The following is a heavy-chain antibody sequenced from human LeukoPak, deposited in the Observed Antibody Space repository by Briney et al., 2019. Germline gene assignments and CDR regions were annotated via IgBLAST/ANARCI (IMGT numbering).Heavy chain of an antibody. D-gene: IGHD3-3*01. J-gene: IGHJ5*01. CDR3: AKSTQITVFGVPPPDS. Sequence: GGSLRLSCAASGFTFSSYSMNWVRQAPGKGLEWVSYISTSSSTIYYADSVKGRFTISRDNSENTLYLQMNSLRAEDTAVYYCAKSTQITVFGVPPPDSWGQGTLVTVSS. CDR1: GFTFSSYS. V-gene: IGHV3-48*01. CDR2: ISTSSSTI.